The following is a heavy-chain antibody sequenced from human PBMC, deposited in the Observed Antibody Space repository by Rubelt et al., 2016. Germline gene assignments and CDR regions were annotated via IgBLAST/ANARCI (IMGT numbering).Heavy chain of an antibody. Sequence: GGGLVQPGGSLRLSCAASGFTVSSNYMSWVRQAPGKGLEWVSLIYSGGATYYADSVKGRFTISRDNSENTLYLQMSSLRTEDTAVYFCVKDRSIRQGSYFDLWGRGTLVTVSS. CDR2: IYSGGAT. D-gene: IGHD6-6*01. CDR3: VKDRSIRQGSYFDL. J-gene: IGHJ2*01. V-gene: IGHV3-66*01. CDR1: GFTVSSNY.